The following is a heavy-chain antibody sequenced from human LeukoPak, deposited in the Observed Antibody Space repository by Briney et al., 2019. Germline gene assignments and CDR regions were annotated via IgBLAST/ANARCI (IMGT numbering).Heavy chain of an antibody. CDR3: ARDPGFYHMDV. CDR2: ISYDGSNK. V-gene: IGHV3-30*03. CDR1: GFTFSDYG. D-gene: IGHD2/OR15-2a*01. Sequence: GGSLRLSCAASGFTFSDYGMHWVRQAPGKGLEWVAVISYDGSNKYYADSVKGRFTISRDNSKNTLYLQMNSLRAEDTAVYYCARDPGFYHMDVWGKGTTVTVSS. J-gene: IGHJ6*03.